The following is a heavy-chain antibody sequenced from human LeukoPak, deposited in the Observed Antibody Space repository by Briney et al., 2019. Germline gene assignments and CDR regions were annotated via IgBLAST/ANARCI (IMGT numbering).Heavy chain of an antibody. CDR1: GFTFSSYE. J-gene: IGHJ4*02. CDR3: AKGGGNSFGY. V-gene: IGHV3-48*03. D-gene: IGHD1/OR15-1a*01. Sequence: GGSLRLSCAASGFTFSSYEMNWVRQAPGKGLEWVSYISSSGSTIYYADSVKGRFTISRDNAKNSLYLQMNSLTVEDTAVYYCAKGGGNSFGYWGQGTLVTVSS. CDR2: ISSSGSTI.